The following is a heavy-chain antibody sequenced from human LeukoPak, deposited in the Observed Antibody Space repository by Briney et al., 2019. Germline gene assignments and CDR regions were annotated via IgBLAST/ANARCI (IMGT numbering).Heavy chain of an antibody. CDR3: ARERATVTIYYYYMDV. J-gene: IGHJ6*03. D-gene: IGHD4-17*01. V-gene: IGHV4-59*12. CDR2: IYYSGST. CDR1: GGSISSYY. Sequence: IPSETLSLTCTVSGGSISSYYWSWIRQPPGKVLEWIGYIYYSGSTYYNPSLKSRVTISVDTSKNQFSLKLSSVTAADTAVYYCARERATVTIYYYYMDVWGKGTTVTVSS.